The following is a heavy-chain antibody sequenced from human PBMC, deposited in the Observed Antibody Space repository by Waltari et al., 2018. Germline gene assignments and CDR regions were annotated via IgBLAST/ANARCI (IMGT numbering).Heavy chain of an antibody. J-gene: IGHJ5*02. Sequence: QLQLQESGPGLVKPSETLSLTCRVSGASFSSSNYYWGWIRQPQGKGLEWIGSMCNGGGTYYNPSLKSRVTISVDTSKNQFSLRLNSVTAADTAIYYCARHGYSGGWFDPWGQGTLVTVSS. CDR1: GASFSSSNYY. D-gene: IGHD4-17*01. CDR2: MCNGGGT. V-gene: IGHV4-39*01. CDR3: ARHGYSGGWFDP.